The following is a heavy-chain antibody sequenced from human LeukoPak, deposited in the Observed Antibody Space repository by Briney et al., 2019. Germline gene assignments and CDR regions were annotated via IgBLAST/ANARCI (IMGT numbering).Heavy chain of an antibody. D-gene: IGHD3-3*01. CDR1: GFTFSRYS. J-gene: IGHJ6*03. CDR2: ISSSNSTI. Sequence: PGGSLRLSCAASGFTFSRYSMNWVRQAPGKGLEWVAYISSSNSTIYHADSVKGRFTISRDKAKNSLYLQMNSLRVDDTAVYYCARDPSGFWSGYYTGPYNYYYMDVWGKGTTVTVSS. V-gene: IGHV3-48*01. CDR3: ARDPSGFWSGYYTGPYNYYYMDV.